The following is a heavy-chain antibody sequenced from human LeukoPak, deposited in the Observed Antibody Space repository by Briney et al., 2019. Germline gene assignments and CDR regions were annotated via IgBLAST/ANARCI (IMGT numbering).Heavy chain of an antibody. J-gene: IGHJ5*02. Sequence: GGSLRLSCAASGFTFSSYAMSWVRQAPGKGLEWVSAISGSGGSTYYADSVNGRFTISRDDSKNTLYLQMNSLRAEDTAVYYCAKKGLEVVPAPFDPWGQGTLVTVSS. CDR3: AKKGLEVVPAPFDP. CDR1: GFTFSSYA. D-gene: IGHD2-2*01. CDR2: ISGSGGST. V-gene: IGHV3-23*01.